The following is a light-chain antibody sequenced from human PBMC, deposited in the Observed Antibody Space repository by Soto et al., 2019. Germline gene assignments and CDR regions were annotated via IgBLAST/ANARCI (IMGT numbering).Light chain of an antibody. J-gene: IGLJ3*02. CDR1: SSDVGGYNY. Sequence: QSLLTQPSSLSGSPGQSITISCTGTSSDVGGYNYVSWYQQHPGKAPKLMIYEVSNRPSGVSNRFSGSKSGNTASLTISGLQAEDEADYYCSSYTSSRTLVFSGGTKVNVL. V-gene: IGLV2-14*01. CDR2: EVS. CDR3: SSYTSSRTLV.